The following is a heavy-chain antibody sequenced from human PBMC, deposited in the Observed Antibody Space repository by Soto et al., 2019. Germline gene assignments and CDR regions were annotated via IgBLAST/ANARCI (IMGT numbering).Heavy chain of an antibody. D-gene: IGHD1-26*01. J-gene: IGHJ6*02. V-gene: IGHV4-30-4*01. CDR1: GGSISSGDYY. Sequence: PSETLSLTCTVSGGSISSGDYYWSWIRQPPGKGLEWIGYIYYSGSTYYNPSLKSRVTISVDTSKNQFSLKMSSVTAADTAVYYCAREAGWDLTVDYYGMDVWGQGNTVTVSS. CDR3: AREAGWDLTVDYYGMDV. CDR2: IYYSGST.